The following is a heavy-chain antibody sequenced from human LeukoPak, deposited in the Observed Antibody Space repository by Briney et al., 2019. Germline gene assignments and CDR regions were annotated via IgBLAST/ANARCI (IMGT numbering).Heavy chain of an antibody. J-gene: IGHJ6*03. Sequence: SETLSLTCTVSGGSISSSTYYWGWIRQPPGKGLEWIGNSDYSGSTYYSSSLKSRVTMSVDTSKNQFSLKLSSVTAADTAVYFCARHVGRGSFRRVDCYYYMDVWGKGTTVTVSS. CDR1: GGSISSSTYY. V-gene: IGHV4-39*01. CDR3: ARHVGRGSFRRVDCYYYMDV. CDR2: SDYSGST. D-gene: IGHD1-26*01.